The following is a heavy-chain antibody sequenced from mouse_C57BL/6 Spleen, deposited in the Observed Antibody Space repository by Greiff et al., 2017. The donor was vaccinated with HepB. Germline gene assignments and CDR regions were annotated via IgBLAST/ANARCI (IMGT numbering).Heavy chain of an antibody. V-gene: IGHV1-55*01. D-gene: IGHD2-4*01. CDR3: ARRGITRRLYWYFDV. CDR2: IYPGSGST. J-gene: IGHJ1*03. CDR1: GYTFTSYW. Sequence: QVHVKQPGAELVKPGASVKMSCKASGYTFTSYWITWVKQRPGQGLEWIGDIYPGSGSTNYNEKFKSKATLTVDTSSSTAYMQLSSLTSEDSAVYYCARRGITRRLYWYFDVWGTGTTVTVSS.